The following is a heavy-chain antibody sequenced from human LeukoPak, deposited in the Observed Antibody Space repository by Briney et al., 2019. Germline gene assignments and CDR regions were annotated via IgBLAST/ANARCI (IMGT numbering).Heavy chain of an antibody. D-gene: IGHD1-26*01. CDR3: ATEIIVGASFDY. CDR2: FDPEDGET. Sequence: ASVKVSCKVSGYTLTELSMHWVRQAPGKGLGWMGGFDPEDGETIYAQKFQGRVTMTEDTSTDTAYMELSSLRSEDTAVYYCATEIIVGASFDYWGQGTLVTVSS. V-gene: IGHV1-24*01. J-gene: IGHJ4*02. CDR1: GYTLTELS.